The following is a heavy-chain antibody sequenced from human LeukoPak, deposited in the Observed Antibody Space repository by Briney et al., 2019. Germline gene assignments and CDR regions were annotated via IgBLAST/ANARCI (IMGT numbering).Heavy chain of an antibody. V-gene: IGHV3-30-3*01. CDR1: GFTFSSYA. CDR3: ARGHTRYYDFWSEGSNNDY. CDR2: ISYDGSNK. Sequence: PGGSLRLSCAASGFTFSSYAMHWVRQAPGKGLEWVAVISYDGSNKYYADSVKGRFTISRDNSKNTLYLQMNSLRAEDTAVYYCARGHTRYYDFWSEGSNNDYWGQGTLVTVSS. J-gene: IGHJ4*02. D-gene: IGHD3-3*01.